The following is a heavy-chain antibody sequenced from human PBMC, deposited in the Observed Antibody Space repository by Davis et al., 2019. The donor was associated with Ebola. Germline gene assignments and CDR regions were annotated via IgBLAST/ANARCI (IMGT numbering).Heavy chain of an antibody. CDR2: ISGSGGST. Sequence: GESLKISCAASGFTFTTYALSWVRQAPGKGLEWVSAISGSGGSTYYADSVKGRFTISRDNSRNTLYLQMNSLRAEDTAVYYCARDLGLSNAFDIWGQGTMVTVSS. J-gene: IGHJ3*02. CDR3: ARDLGLSNAFDI. V-gene: IGHV3-23*01. D-gene: IGHD3-16*01. CDR1: GFTFTTYA.